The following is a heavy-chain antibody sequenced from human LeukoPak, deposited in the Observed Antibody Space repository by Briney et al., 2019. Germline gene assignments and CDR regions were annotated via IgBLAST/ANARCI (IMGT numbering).Heavy chain of an antibody. D-gene: IGHD3-3*01. CDR2: IRYDGSNK. CDR3: AKGITIFGVVIDY. J-gene: IGHJ4*02. V-gene: IGHV3-30*02. CDR1: GFTFSSYG. Sequence: GGSLRLSCAASGFTFSSYGMHWVRQAPGKGLEWVAFIRYDGSNKYYADSVKGRFTISRDNSKNTLYLQMNSLRAEDTAVYYCAKGITIFGVVIDYWGQGTLVTVSS.